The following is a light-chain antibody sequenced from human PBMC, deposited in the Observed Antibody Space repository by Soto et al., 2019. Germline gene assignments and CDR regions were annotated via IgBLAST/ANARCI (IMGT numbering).Light chain of an antibody. Sequence: EIVLTQSPATLSLSPGERATLSCRASQSVSSYLAWYQQKPGQAPRLLMYEASTRATGIPARFGGGGSGTDFTLTISSLEPEDFAVYYCQQRSDWPWTFGQGTKVDNK. CDR3: QQRSDWPWT. V-gene: IGKV3-11*01. J-gene: IGKJ1*01. CDR1: QSVSSY. CDR2: EAS.